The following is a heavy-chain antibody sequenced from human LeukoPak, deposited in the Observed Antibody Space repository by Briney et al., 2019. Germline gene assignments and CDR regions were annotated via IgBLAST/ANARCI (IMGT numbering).Heavy chain of an antibody. CDR3: ARETIAAAGTLDY. CDR1: GFTFSSYA. J-gene: IGHJ4*02. D-gene: IGHD6-13*01. Sequence: GGSLRLSCAASGFTFSSYAMHWVRQAPGKGLEWVAVISYDGSNKYCADSVKGRFTISRDNSKNTLYLQMNSLRAEDTAVYYCARETIAAAGTLDYWGQGTLVTVSS. CDR2: ISYDGSNK. V-gene: IGHV3-30-3*01.